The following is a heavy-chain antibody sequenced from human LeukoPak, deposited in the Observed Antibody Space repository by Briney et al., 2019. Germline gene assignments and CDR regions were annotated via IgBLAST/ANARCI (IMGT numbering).Heavy chain of an antibody. Sequence: GGSLRLSCEVSGFTFRTYWMNWIRQAPGKGLVWVSRVKSDGISTIYADSVKGRFTISRDNAKNTLYLQMNSLRAEDTGVYYCARLLQDGDAWYFDLWGRGTLVTVSS. J-gene: IGHJ2*01. CDR2: VKSDGIST. CDR1: GFTFRTYW. V-gene: IGHV3-74*01. CDR3: ARLLQDGDAWYFDL. D-gene: IGHD1-26*01.